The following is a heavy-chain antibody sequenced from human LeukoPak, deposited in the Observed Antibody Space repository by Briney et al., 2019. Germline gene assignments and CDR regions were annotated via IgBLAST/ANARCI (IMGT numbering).Heavy chain of an antibody. CDR3: ARGHSSSWYDVPWGDYYYYMDV. CDR2: ISYDGSNT. J-gene: IGHJ6*03. V-gene: IGHV3-30*03. Sequence: GGSLRLSCEASGFTFTRYGIHWVRQAPGKGLDWVALISYDGSNTYYADSVKGRFTISRDNAKNSLYLQMNSLRAEDTAVYYCARGHSSSWYDVPWGDYYYYMDVWGKGTTVTISS. CDR1: GFTFTRYG. D-gene: IGHD6-13*01.